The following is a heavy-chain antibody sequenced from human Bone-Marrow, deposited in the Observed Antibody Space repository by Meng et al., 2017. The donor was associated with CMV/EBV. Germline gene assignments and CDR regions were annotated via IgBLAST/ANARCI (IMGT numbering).Heavy chain of an antibody. J-gene: IGHJ4*02. D-gene: IGHD2-2*01. CDR3: ARDPRVKSYVVVTAATDC. CDR1: GLTFNTYW. CDR2: IKQDGSEK. V-gene: IGHV3-7*01. Sequence: GGSLSLSCVASGLTFNTYWMSWVRQAPGKGLEWVANIKQDGSEKYYVGSVKGRFTISRDNAKNSLYLQMNSLRAEDTAVYYCARDPRVKSYVVVTAATDCWEQGTMVTVSS.